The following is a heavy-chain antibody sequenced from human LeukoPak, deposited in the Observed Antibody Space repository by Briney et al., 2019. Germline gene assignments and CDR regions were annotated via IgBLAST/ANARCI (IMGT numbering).Heavy chain of an antibody. V-gene: IGHV3-48*03. CDR3: ARGRSGHY. CDR1: GFSFNNYE. Sequence: GGSLRLSCAASGFSFNNYEMTWVRQAPGKGLEWVSYISSGATTIYYADSVKGRFTISRDNAKNSLYLQMNSLRSEDTAVYYCARGRSGHYWGQGTLVTVSS. J-gene: IGHJ4*02. CDR2: ISSGATTI.